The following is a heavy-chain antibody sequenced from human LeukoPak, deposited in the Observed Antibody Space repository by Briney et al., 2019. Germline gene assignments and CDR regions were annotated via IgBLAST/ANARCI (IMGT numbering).Heavy chain of an antibody. CDR3: ARGTTGGYSPSH. V-gene: IGHV3-21*01. D-gene: IGHD5-12*01. J-gene: IGHJ4*02. CDR2: ISSSSSYT. CDR1: GFTFSSYS. Sequence: GGSLRLSCSASGFTFSSYSMNWVRQAPGKGLEWVSSISSSSSYTFYADSVRGRFTISRDNAKNSLYLQMNSLRAEDTAVYYCARGTTGGYSPSHWGQGTLVTVSS.